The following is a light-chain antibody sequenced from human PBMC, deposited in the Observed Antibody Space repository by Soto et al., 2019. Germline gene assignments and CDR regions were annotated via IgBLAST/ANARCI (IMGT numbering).Light chain of an antibody. J-gene: IGLJ3*02. CDR3: SSYTSSSTWV. CDR2: EVK. V-gene: IGLV2-14*01. Sequence: QSALTQPASVSGSPGQSITISCTGTSSDVGGYNYVSWYQQHPDKAPKLMIYEVKYRPSGVSKRFSGSKSGNTASLTISGLQAEDEAVYYCSSYTSSSTWVFGGGTKLTVL. CDR1: SSDVGGYNY.